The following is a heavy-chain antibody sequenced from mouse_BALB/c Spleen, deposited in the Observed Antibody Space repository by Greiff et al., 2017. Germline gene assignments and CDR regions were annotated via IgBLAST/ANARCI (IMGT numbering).Heavy chain of an antibody. V-gene: IGHV5-12-2*01. CDR1: GFTFSSYT. D-gene: IGHD2-4*01. CDR3: ARQGITTDYFDY. CDR2: ISNGGGST. Sequence: EVKLEESGGGLVQPGGSLKLSCAASGFTFSSYTMSWVRQTPEKRLEWVAYISNGGGSTYYPDTVKGRFTISRDNAKNTLYLQMSSLKSEDTAMYYCARQGITTDYFDYWGQGTTLTVSS. J-gene: IGHJ2*01.